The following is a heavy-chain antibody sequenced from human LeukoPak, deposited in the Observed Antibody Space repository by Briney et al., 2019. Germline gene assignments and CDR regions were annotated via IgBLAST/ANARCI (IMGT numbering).Heavy chain of an antibody. CDR3: ASSPGTAMVYYYYGMDV. Sequence: PGGSLRLSCAASGFTFSNYAMTWVRQAPGKGLEWVSGISGSGGSTYYADSVKGRFTISRDNSKNTLYLQMNSLRAEDTAVYYCASSPGTAMVYYYYGMDVWGQGTTVTVSS. J-gene: IGHJ6*02. D-gene: IGHD5-18*01. CDR1: GFTFSNYA. V-gene: IGHV3-23*01. CDR2: ISGSGGST.